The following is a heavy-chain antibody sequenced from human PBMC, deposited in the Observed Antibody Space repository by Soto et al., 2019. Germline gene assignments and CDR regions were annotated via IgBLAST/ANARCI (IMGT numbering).Heavy chain of an antibody. CDR2: ISYDGSDK. Sequence: VQLVESGGGEVQPGRSLRLSCAASGFKYTDFALHWVRQAPGKGLEWVAIISYDGSDKYYAHSVKGRFVISRDNPKNTLYLEMNSLRPEDTAVYFCARRAWDSYYAIDVWGQGTTVTVFS. CDR1: GFKYTDFA. V-gene: IGHV3-30*09. J-gene: IGHJ6*02. CDR3: ARRAWDSYYAIDV. D-gene: IGHD3-22*01.